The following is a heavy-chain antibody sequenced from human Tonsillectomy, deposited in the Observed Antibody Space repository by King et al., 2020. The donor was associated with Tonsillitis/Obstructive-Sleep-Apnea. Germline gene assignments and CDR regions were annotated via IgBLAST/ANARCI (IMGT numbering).Heavy chain of an antibody. CDR1: GGSFSAYY. CDR2: INHSGST. CDR3: AKSSRFDP. Sequence: VQLQQWGAGLLKPSETLSLTCAVYGGSFSAYYWNWIRQPPGKGLEWIGEINHSGSTNYNPSLKSRVIISVDTSKNQFSLKLSFVTAADTAVYYCAKSSRFDPWGQGTLVTVSS. J-gene: IGHJ5*02. V-gene: IGHV4-34*01.